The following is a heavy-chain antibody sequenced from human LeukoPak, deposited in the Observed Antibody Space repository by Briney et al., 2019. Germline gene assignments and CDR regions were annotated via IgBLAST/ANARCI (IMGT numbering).Heavy chain of an antibody. D-gene: IGHD3-10*01. CDR2: IYYSGSS. Sequence: SETLSLTCTVSGGSITNYYWSWIRQPPGKGLEWIGYIYYSGSSNYNPSLKSRVTMSADTSKNQFSLRLSSVTAADTAVYYCARTQFSIYYGSETPRSHFDYSGQGTLVTVPS. V-gene: IGHV4-59*01. J-gene: IGHJ4*02. CDR3: ARTQFSIYYGSETPRSHFDY. CDR1: GGSITNYY.